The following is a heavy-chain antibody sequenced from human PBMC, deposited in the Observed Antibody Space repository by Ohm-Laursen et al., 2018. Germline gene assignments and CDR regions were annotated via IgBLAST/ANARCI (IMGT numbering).Heavy chain of an antibody. CDR3: AKKYTAKNAFDI. J-gene: IGHJ3*02. CDR2: ISGSGGST. D-gene: IGHD5-18*01. CDR1: GLTFSNCA. Sequence: SLRLSFTPSGLTFSNCAMTSVRQAPGKGLEWVSGISGSGGSTYYADSVKCRFTISRDNSKHTLYLQMNSLRAEDTAVYYFAKKYTAKNAFDIWGQGTMVTVSS. V-gene: IGHV3-23*01.